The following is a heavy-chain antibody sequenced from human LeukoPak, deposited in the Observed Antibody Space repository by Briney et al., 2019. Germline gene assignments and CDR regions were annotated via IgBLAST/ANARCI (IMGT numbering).Heavy chain of an antibody. J-gene: IGHJ3*02. CDR3: AKDTVGGLSVEAFDI. V-gene: IGHV3-23*01. Sequence: GALRLSCAASGFTFSSYAMSWVRQAPGKGLEWVSAISGSGGSTYYADSVKGRFTISRDNSKNTLYLQMNSLRAEDTAVHYCAKDTVGGLSVEAFDIWGQGTMVTVSS. D-gene: IGHD3-16*02. CDR2: ISGSGGST. CDR1: GFTFSSYA.